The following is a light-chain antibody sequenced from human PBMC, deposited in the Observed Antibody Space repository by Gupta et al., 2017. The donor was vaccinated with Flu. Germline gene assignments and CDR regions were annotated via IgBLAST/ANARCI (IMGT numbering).Light chain of an antibody. J-gene: IGLJ2*01. CDR2: EDT. V-gene: IGLV3-10*01. CDR3: YSTDSSDIQRV. Sequence: SYELTQPPSVSVSPGQTARITCSGDALPKKYASWYQQKSGQAPVLVIYEDTKRPSGIPGRFSGSSSGTMATLTITGAQVEDEADYYCYSTDSSDIQRVFGGGTKLTVL. CDR1: ALPKKY.